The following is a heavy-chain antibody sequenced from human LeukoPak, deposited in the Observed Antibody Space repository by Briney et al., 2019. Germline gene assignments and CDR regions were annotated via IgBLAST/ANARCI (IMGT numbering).Heavy chain of an antibody. Sequence: PGGSLRLSCAAYGFTFSSYWMHLVRQAPGKGLVWVSRINSDGSSTSYADSVKGRFTISRDNAKNTLYLQMNSLRAEDTAVYYCASLSVYSNFDSWGQGTLVTVSS. V-gene: IGHV3-74*01. D-gene: IGHD2-8*01. CDR3: ASLSVYSNFDS. J-gene: IGHJ4*02. CDR1: GFTFSSYW. CDR2: INSDGSST.